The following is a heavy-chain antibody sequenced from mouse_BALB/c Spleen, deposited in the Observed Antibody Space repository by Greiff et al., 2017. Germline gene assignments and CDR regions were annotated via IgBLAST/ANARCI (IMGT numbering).Heavy chain of an antibody. D-gene: IGHD1-1*01. CDR1: GYTFTSYW. CDR3: TRGLLRYAMDY. J-gene: IGHJ4*01. V-gene: IGHV1S22*01. CDR2: IYPGSGST. Sequence: LQQPGSELVRPGASVKLSCKASGYTFTSYWMHWVKQRPGQGLEWIGNIYPGSGSTNYDEKFKSKATLTVDTSSSTAYMQLSSLTSEDSAVYYCTRGLLRYAMDYWGQGTSVTVSS.